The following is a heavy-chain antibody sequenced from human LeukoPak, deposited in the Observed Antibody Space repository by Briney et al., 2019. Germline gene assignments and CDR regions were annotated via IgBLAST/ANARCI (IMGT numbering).Heavy chain of an antibody. CDR1: SGSISSSTYY. J-gene: IGHJ6*03. CDR2: IYYTGST. D-gene: IGHD3-10*01. V-gene: IGHV4-39*07. Sequence: SETLSLTCTVSSGSISSSTYYWGWIRQPPGKGLEWIGTIYYTGSTNYNPSLKSRVTISVDTSKNQVSLKLSSVTAADTAVYYCARLTKNDSGSFRFGKKKRGYMDVWGKGTTVTISS. CDR3: ARLTKNDSGSFRFGKKKRGYMDV.